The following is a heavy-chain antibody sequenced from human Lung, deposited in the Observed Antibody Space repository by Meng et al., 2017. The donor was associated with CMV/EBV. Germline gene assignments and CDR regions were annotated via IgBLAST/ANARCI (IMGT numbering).Heavy chain of an antibody. CDR1: GGTFSSYA. J-gene: IGHJ2*01. V-gene: IGHV1-69*05. CDR2: IIPIFGTA. Sequence: SVKVSXXASGGTFSSYAISWVRQAPGQGLEWMGGIIPIFGTANYAQKFQGRVTITTDESTSTAYMELSSLRSEDTAVYYCARDAGGSSSSGYFDLWGRGTXVTGAS. CDR3: ARDAGGSSSSGYFDL. D-gene: IGHD6-6*01.